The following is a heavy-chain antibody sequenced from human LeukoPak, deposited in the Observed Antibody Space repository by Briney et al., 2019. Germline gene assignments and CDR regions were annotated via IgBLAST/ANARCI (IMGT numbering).Heavy chain of an antibody. J-gene: IGHJ4*02. CDR1: GYSISSGYY. D-gene: IGHD1-26*01. V-gene: IGHV3-23*01. CDR2: ISGSGGST. CDR3: AKAGPAGRPPSYYFDY. Sequence: PSETLSLTCTVSGYSISSGYYWGWIRQPPGKGLEWVSAISGSGGSTYYADSVKGRFTISRDNSKNTLYLQMNSLRAEDTAVYYCAKAGPAGRPPSYYFDYWGQGTLVTVSS.